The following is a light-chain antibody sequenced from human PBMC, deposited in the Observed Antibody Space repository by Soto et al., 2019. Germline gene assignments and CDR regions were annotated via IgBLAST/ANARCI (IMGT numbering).Light chain of an antibody. Sequence: QSALTQPASVSGSPGQSITISCTGTSSDVGGYNYVSWYQHHPGKVPKLIIYEVSNRPSGVSNRFSGSKSGNTASLTISGLQTEDEADYYCSSYTTSSTRIFGGGTKLTVL. J-gene: IGLJ2*01. CDR2: EVS. V-gene: IGLV2-14*01. CDR1: SSDVGGYNY. CDR3: SSYTTSSTRI.